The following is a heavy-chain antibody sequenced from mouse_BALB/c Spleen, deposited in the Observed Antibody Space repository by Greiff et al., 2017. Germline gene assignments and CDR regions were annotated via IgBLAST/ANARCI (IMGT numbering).Heavy chain of an antibody. J-gene: IGHJ3*01. CDR3: ASPYYYSSFAY. CDR2: ISSGGGST. Sequence: EVQLVESGGGLVKPGGSLKLSCAASGFAFSSYDMSWVRQTPEKRLEWVAYISSGGGSTYYPDTVKGRFTISRDNAKNTLYLQMSSLKSEDTAMYYCASPYYYSSFAYWGQGTLVTVSA. D-gene: IGHD1-1*01. V-gene: IGHV5-12-1*01. CDR1: GFAFSSYD.